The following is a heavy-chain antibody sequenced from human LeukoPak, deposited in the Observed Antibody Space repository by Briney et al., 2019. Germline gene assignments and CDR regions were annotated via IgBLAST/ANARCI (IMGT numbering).Heavy chain of an antibody. Sequence: ASVKVSCKASGYTFTGYYMHWVRQAPGQGLEWMGWINPNSSGTNYAQKFQGRVTMTRDTSISTAYMELSRLRSDDTAVYYCARGEYSSSWYGLGYWGQGTLVTVSS. D-gene: IGHD6-13*01. V-gene: IGHV1-2*02. CDR3: ARGEYSSSWYGLGY. CDR1: GYTFTGYY. CDR2: INPNSSGT. J-gene: IGHJ4*02.